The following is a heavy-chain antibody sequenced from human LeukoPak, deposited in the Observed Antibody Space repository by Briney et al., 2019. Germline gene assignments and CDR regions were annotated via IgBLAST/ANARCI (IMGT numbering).Heavy chain of an antibody. J-gene: IGHJ4*02. CDR1: GGSMSSYY. CDR3: ARSYNWNYLGR. D-gene: IGHD1-7*01. V-gene: IGHV4-59*01. CDR2: IYYSGSTST. Sequence: SETLSLTCTVSGGSMSSYYWTWIRQPPGKGLDWIGYIYYSGSTSTNYNPSLESRVTISIDTSKNHFSLKLSSVTAADTALYFCARSYNWNYLGRWGQGTLVTVSS.